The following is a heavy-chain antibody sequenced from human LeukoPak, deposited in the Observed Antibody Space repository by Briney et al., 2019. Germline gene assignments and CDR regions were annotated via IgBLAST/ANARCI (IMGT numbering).Heavy chain of an antibody. Sequence: GSLKLSCAASGFTVSSNYMSWVRQAPGKGLGWVSVIYSGGSTYYADSVKGRFTISRDNSKNTLYLQMNSLRAEDTAVYYCATSNYYDSSGLDYWGQGTLVTVSS. CDR2: IYSGGST. D-gene: IGHD3-22*01. CDR1: GFTVSSNY. V-gene: IGHV3-53*01. J-gene: IGHJ4*02. CDR3: ATSNYYDSSGLDY.